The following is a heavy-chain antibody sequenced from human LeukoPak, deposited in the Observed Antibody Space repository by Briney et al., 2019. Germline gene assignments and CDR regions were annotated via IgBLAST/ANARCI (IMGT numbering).Heavy chain of an antibody. CDR3: ARSGYSNFDY. Sequence: NPSETLSLTCAVYGGSFSGYYWSWIRQPPGKGLEWIGEINHSGSTNYNPSLKSRVTISVDTSKNHFSLKLSSVTAADTAVYYCARSGYSNFDYWGQGTLVTVSS. J-gene: IGHJ4*02. D-gene: IGHD3-3*01. CDR1: GGSFSGYY. V-gene: IGHV4-34*01. CDR2: INHSGST.